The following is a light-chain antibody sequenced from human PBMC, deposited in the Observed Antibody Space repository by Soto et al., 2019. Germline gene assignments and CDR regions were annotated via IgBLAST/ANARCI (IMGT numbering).Light chain of an antibody. V-gene: IGKV3-20*01. CDR3: QQYGSSGT. CDR1: QSVSSN. Sequence: VGMTQSPATVSVSPGDRATVSFWASQSVSSNLAWYQKKPGQAPRLLVWRASIRATDMAARFSGSGSGTDFTLTISRLEPEDFAVYYCQQYGSSGTFGQGTKVDI. CDR2: RAS. J-gene: IGKJ1*01.